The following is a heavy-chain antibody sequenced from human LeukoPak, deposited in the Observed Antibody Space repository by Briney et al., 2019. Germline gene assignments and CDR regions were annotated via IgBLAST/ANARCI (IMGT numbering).Heavy chain of an antibody. Sequence: GASVKVSCKASGYTSTSYDINWVRQAPGQGLEWMGGIIPIFGTANYAQKFQGRVTITADESTSTAYMELSSLRSEDTAVYYCARVYSGYGQVYYYGMDVWGKGTTVTVSS. D-gene: IGHD5-12*01. J-gene: IGHJ6*04. CDR2: IIPIFGTA. V-gene: IGHV1-69*13. CDR3: ARVYSGYGQVYYYGMDV. CDR1: GYTSTSYD.